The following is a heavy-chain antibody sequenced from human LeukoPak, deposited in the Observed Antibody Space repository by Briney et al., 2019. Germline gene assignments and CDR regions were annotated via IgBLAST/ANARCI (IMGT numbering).Heavy chain of an antibody. CDR1: GGSISSSNW. Sequence: SGTLSLTCAVSGGSISSSNWWSWVRQPPGKGLEWTGEIYHSGSTNYNPSLKSRVTISVDTSKNQFSLKLSSVTAADTAVYYCARGGYSSSWPLKNWFDPWGQGTLVTVSS. CDR2: IYHSGST. CDR3: ARGGYSSSWPLKNWFDP. D-gene: IGHD6-13*01. V-gene: IGHV4-4*02. J-gene: IGHJ5*02.